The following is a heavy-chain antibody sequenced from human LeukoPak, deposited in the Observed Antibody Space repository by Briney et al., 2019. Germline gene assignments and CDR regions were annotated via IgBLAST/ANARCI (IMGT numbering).Heavy chain of an antibody. CDR2: MRYDENNK. Sequence: GGSLRLSCAASGFTFSSYGMHWVRQAPGKGLECVAFMRYDENNKYYADSVKGRFTISRDNSKNTLYLQMNSLRAEDTAVYYCAKGAVAWGYYFDYWGQGTLVTVSS. D-gene: IGHD6-19*01. V-gene: IGHV3-30*02. CDR1: GFTFSSYG. J-gene: IGHJ4*02. CDR3: AKGAVAWGYYFDY.